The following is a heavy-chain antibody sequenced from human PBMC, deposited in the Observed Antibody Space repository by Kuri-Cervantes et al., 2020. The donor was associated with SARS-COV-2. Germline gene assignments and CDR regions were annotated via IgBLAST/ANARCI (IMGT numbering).Heavy chain of an antibody. J-gene: IGHJ4*02. CDR1: GFTFSSYA. CDR3: AKDGPRYYYDSSGYYMDY. V-gene: IGHV3-23*01. CDR2: ISGSGGST. Sequence: GESLKIPCAASGFTFSSYAMSWVRQAPGKGLEWVSAISGSGGSTYYADSVKGRFTISRDNSKNTQYLQMNSLRAEDTAVYYCAKDGPRYYYDSSGYYMDYWGQGTLVTVSS. D-gene: IGHD3-22*01.